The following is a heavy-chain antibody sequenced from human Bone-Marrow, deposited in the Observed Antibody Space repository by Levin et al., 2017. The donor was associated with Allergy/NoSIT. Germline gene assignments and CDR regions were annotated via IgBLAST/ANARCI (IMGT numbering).Heavy chain of an antibody. J-gene: IGHJ5*02. V-gene: IGHV3-23*01. D-gene: IGHD3/OR15-3a*01. CDR3: ARDWTAAIGTTSWFGP. Sequence: PGGSLRLSCAASRITFDFDLYGMIWVRQAPGTGLEWVSGITGSGGQTYYADSVKGRFTMSRDNSKNKVFLQMKTVRAEDAAIYYCARDWTAAIGTTSWFGPWGQGTRVTVS. CDR1: RITFDFDLYG. CDR2: ITGSGGQT.